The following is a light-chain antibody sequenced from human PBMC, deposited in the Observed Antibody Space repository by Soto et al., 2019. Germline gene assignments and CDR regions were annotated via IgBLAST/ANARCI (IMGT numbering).Light chain of an antibody. V-gene: IGKV1-6*01. Sequence: AIQMSQSPSSLSASVGGRVTITCRTSQGIRNNLGWYQQKPGKAPKRLIYAASSLQSGVPSRFSGSGSGTDFTLTISSLQPEDFATYYCLQDYNYPWTFGQGTKVAIK. J-gene: IGKJ1*01. CDR1: QGIRNN. CDR3: LQDYNYPWT. CDR2: AAS.